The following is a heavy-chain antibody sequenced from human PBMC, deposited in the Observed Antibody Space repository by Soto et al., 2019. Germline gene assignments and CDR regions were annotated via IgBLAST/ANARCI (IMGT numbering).Heavy chain of an antibody. J-gene: IGHJ4*02. D-gene: IGHD1-26*01. CDR3: ARLDFTGRYLSYDY. V-gene: IGHV4-59*01. Sequence: SETLSLTCTVSGGSINNYYWTWIRQPPGKGLEWIGNIYDSGRTNYNPSLKSRVTMSVDMAKNQFSLKLDSVTAADSAVFFCARLDFTGRYLSYDYWGPGTLVT. CDR1: GGSINNYY. CDR2: IYDSGRT.